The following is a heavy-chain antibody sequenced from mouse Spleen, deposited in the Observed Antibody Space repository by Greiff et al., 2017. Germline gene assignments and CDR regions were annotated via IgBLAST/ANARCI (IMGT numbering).Heavy chain of an antibody. CDR2: IDPSDSYT. J-gene: IGHJ2*01. CDR1: GYTFTSYW. CDR3: AKLGRDY. D-gene: IGHD4-1*01. V-gene: IGHV1-69*01. Sequence: SGAELVMPGASVKLSCKASGYTFTSYWMHWVKQRPGQGLEWIGEIDPSDSYTNYNQKFKGKATLTVDKSSSTAYMQLSSLTSEDSAVYYCAKLGRDYWGQGTTLTVSS.